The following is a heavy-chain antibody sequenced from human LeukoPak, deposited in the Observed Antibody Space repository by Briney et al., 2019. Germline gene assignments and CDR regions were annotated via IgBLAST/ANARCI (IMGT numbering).Heavy chain of an antibody. D-gene: IGHD6-19*01. CDR2: ISFDGSNT. J-gene: IGHJ6*02. CDR1: GFTFSSYG. CDR3: AKVYGSGWTYYYQHGLDV. V-gene: IGHV3-30*18. Sequence: GRSLRLSCAASGFTFSSYGMHWARQAPGKGLEWVAVISFDGSNTYYADSVKGRFTISRDNSKNTLFLQMNSLRTEDTALYYCAKVYGSGWTYYYQHGLDVWGQGTTVTVSS.